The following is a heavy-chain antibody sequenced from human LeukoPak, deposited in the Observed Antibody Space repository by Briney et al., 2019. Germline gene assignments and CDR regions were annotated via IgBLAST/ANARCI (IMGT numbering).Heavy chain of an antibody. J-gene: IGHJ4*02. CDR2: ISGSGDST. D-gene: IGHD3-22*01. V-gene: IGHV3-23*01. Sequence: GSLRLSCAASGFTFSRFAMSWVRQAPGKGLEWVSGISGSGDSTYYADSVKGRFTISRDNSKNTLYLQMNGLRAEDTAVYYCATYRRGYHDSSESYYFDYWGQGTLVTVSS. CDR3: ATYRRGYHDSSESYYFDY. CDR1: GFTFSRFA.